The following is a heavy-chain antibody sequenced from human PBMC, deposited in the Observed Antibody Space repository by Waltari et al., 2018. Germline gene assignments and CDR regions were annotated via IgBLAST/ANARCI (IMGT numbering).Heavy chain of an antibody. CDR2: IWYDGSNK. J-gene: IGHJ3*02. D-gene: IGHD3-3*02. Sequence: QVQLVESGGGVVQPGRSLRLSCAESGFTFSSYGMHWFRQAPGKGLEWVAVIWYDGSNKYYADSVKGRFTISRDNSKNTLYLQMNSLRAEDTAVYYCAREGSRTISAFDIWGQGTMVTVSS. CDR3: AREGSRTISAFDI. V-gene: IGHV3-33*01. CDR1: GFTFSSYG.